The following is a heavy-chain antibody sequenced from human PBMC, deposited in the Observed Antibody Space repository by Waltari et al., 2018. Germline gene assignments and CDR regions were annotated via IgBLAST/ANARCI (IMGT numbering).Heavy chain of an antibody. CDR2: IIPILGIA. CDR3: ATQGGRLGYAFDI. CDR1: GGTFSSYT. Sequence: QVQLVQSGAEVKKPGSSVKVSCKASGGTFSSYTISWVRQAPGQGLEWMGRIIPILGIANYAQKFQGRVTITADKSTSTAYMELSSLRSEDTAVYYCATQGGRLGYAFDIWGQGTMVTVSS. J-gene: IGHJ3*02. V-gene: IGHV1-69*02.